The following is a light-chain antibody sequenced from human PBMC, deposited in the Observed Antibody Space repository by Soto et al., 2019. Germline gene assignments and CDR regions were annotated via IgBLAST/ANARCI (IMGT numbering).Light chain of an antibody. CDR3: QNYNSAPLT. V-gene: IGKV1-27*01. CDR2: ATS. J-gene: IGKJ4*01. CDR1: QDISNS. Sequence: DIQMTQSPSSLSASVGDRCTITCRASQDISNSLAWYQQKPGKVPKVLIYATSILQSGVPARFSCSGSGTDFTLTISSLQPEDVATYYCQNYNSAPLTFGGGTTVEI.